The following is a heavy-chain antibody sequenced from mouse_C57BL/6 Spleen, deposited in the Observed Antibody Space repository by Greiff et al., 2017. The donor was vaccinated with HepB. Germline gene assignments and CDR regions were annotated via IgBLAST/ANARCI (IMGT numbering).Heavy chain of an antibody. V-gene: IGHV5-17*01. J-gene: IGHJ3*01. D-gene: IGHD2-1*01. CDR1: GFTFSDYG. CDR3: ARDGNYEFAY. CDR2: ISSGSSTI. Sequence: EVQGVESGGGLVKPGGSLKLSCAASGFTFSDYGMHWVRQAPEKGLEWVAYISSGSSTIYYADTVKGRFTISRDNAKNTLFLQMTSLRSEDTAMYYCARDGNYEFAYWGQGTLVTVSA.